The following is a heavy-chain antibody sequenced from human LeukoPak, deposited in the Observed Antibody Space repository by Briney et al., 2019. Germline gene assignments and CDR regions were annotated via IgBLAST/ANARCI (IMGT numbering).Heavy chain of an antibody. V-gene: IGHV4-31*03. CDR1: GGSISSGGYY. CDR3: ARGPAYYDYVWGSYRYNSFDY. J-gene: IGHJ4*02. CDR2: IYYSGST. D-gene: IGHD3-16*02. Sequence: SETLSLTCTVSGGSISSGGYYWSWIRQHPGKGLEWIGYIYYSGSTYYNPSLKSRVTISVDTSKNQFSLKLSSVTAADTAVYYCARGPAYYDYVWGSYRYNSFDYWGQGTLVTVSS.